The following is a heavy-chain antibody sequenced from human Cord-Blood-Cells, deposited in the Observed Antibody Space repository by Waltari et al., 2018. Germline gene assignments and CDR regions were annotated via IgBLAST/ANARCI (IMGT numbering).Heavy chain of an antibody. V-gene: IGHV4-34*01. CDR3: ARSPMVRGVIDY. CDR2: INHSGST. CDR1: GGSFSGYY. Sequence: QVQLQQWGAGLLKPSETLSLTCAVYGGSFSGYYWSGIRQPPGRGLAWIGGINHSGSTNDDPPVKSRVTISVGTSKNQFSLKLSSVTAADTAVYYCARSPMVRGVIDYWGQGTLVTVSS. J-gene: IGHJ4*02. D-gene: IGHD3-10*01.